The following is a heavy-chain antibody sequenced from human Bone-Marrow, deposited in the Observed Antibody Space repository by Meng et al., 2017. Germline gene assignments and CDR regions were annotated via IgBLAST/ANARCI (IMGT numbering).Heavy chain of an antibody. CDR1: GGSFSGYY. Sequence: VQLQQWGAGLLKPSETLSLTCAVYGGSFSGYYWSWIRQPPGKGLEWIGEINHSGSTNYNPSLKSRVTISVDTSKNQFSLKLSSVTAADTAVYYCARGVASPNFSTVVTPAFDYWGQGTLVTVSS. V-gene: IGHV4-34*01. J-gene: IGHJ4*02. CDR3: ARGVASPNFSTVVTPAFDY. D-gene: IGHD4-23*01. CDR2: INHSGST.